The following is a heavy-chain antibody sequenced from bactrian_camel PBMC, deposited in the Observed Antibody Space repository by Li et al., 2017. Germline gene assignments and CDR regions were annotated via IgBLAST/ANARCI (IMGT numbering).Heavy chain of an antibody. CDR1: GSSFSSAC. Sequence: HVQLVESGGGSVQSGGSLSLSCTASGSSFSSACMGWFRQIPDKEREAVAGLESDGSASYADSVKGRFTTSQDNTRMMLYLQVDSLKPEDTAMYYCAADWGVVVTARCYDDYGYWGQGTQVTVS. D-gene: IGHD2*01. J-gene: IGHJ6*01. V-gene: IGHV3S53*01. CDR3: AADWGVVVTARCYDDYGY. CDR2: LESDGSA.